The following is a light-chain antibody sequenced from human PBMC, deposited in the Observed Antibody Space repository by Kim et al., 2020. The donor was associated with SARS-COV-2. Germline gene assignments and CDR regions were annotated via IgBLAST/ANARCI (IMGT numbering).Light chain of an antibody. CDR1: QSLVHGDGNTY. J-gene: IGKJ2*01. CDR3: MQATQFPRT. CDR2: EIS. Sequence: QSACSSCRSSQSLVHGDGNTYLSWFHQRPGQPQRLLIYEISKRFSGVPDRFSGSGAGTEFTLKISRVEAEDVGLYYCMQATQFPRTFGQGTKLEI. V-gene: IGKV2-24*01.